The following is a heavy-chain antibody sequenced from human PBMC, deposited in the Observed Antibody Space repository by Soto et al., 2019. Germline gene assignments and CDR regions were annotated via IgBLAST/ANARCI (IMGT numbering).Heavy chain of an antibody. CDR3: ARGESSYSSGWYEAFDI. J-gene: IGHJ3*02. Sequence: PSETLSPTCAIYGGYISGYYWSWIRQPPGKGLEWIGEINHSGSTNYNPSLKSRVTISVDTSKNQFSLKLSSVTAAVTAVYYCARGESSYSSGWYEAFDIWGQGTMVTV. CDR2: INHSGST. D-gene: IGHD6-19*01. CDR1: GGYISGYY. V-gene: IGHV4-34*01.